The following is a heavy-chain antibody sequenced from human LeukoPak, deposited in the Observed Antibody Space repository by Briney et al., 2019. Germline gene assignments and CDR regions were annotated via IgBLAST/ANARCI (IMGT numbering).Heavy chain of an antibody. CDR3: AREGGKYRRYYFDY. Sequence: SETLSLTCTVSGGSISGGSISTYYWTWIRQPPGKGLEWIGYIYYSGSTNYNPSLKSRVTMSVDTSKNQFSLKLSSVTAADTAVYYCAREGGKYRRYYFDYWGXXXLVTVSS. CDR2: IYYSGST. V-gene: IGHV4-59*12. J-gene: IGHJ4*01. CDR1: GGSISGGSISTYY. D-gene: IGHD5-18*01.